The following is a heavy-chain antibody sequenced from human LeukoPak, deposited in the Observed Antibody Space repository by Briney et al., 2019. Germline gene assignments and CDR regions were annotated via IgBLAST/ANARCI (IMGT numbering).Heavy chain of an antibody. CDR3: ARDGRPFDI. CDR1: GFTFSSYS. CDR2: ISSSSSTL. Sequence: PEGSRRLSCAASGFTFSSYSMSWVRQAPGKGLEWVAYISSSSSTLHYADPVKGRFTISRDNAKNSLYLQMNSLRDEDTAVYYCARDGRPFDIWGQGTMVTVSS. V-gene: IGHV3-48*02. J-gene: IGHJ3*02.